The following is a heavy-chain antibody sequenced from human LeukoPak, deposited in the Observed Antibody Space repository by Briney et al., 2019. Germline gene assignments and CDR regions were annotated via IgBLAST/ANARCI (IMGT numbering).Heavy chain of an antibody. J-gene: IGHJ4*02. D-gene: IGHD6-6*01. V-gene: IGHV1-2*02. Sequence: ASVKVSCKTSGYTVTDYYIHWVRQAPGQGLEWMGWINPNSGETNSAQKFQGRVTMTGDTSISTAYMELRRVTSDDTAVYYCARDREYSNTERGFDYWGQGTLVTVSS. CDR1: GYTVTDYY. CDR2: INPNSGET. CDR3: ARDREYSNTERGFDY.